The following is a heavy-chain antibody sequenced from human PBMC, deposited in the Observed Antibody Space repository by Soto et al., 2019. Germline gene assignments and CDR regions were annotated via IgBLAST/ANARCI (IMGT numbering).Heavy chain of an antibody. CDR2: ISHKSSAT. Sequence: EVQLVESGGGLVQPGGSLRLSCAGSGFTFSNYAMNWVRQAPGKGLEWVSYISHKSSATYHADSVKGRFTISRDNAQNSLYLQMNSLADADMAIYYCAMDPYSSTTVPIMDDWGRGTLVTVSS. CDR1: GFTFSNYA. D-gene: IGHD4-17*01. CDR3: AMDPYSSTTVPIMDD. J-gene: IGHJ4*02. V-gene: IGHV3-48*02.